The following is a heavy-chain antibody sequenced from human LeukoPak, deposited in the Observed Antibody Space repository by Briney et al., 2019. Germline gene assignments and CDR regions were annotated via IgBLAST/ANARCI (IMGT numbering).Heavy chain of an antibody. D-gene: IGHD5-12*01. CDR3: ARASYSGYDVDY. CDR1: GYSISSGYY. V-gene: IGHV4-38-2*02. Sequence: SETLSLTCTVSGYSISSGYYWGWIRQPPGKGLEWIGTIYHSGSTYYNPSLKSRVTISVDTSKNQFSLKLSSVTAADTAVYYCARASYSGYDVDYWGQGTLVTVSS. J-gene: IGHJ4*02. CDR2: IYHSGST.